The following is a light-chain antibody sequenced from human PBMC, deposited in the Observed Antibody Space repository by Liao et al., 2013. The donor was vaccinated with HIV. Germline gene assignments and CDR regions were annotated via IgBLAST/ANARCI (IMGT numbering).Light chain of an antibody. CDR1: DIGSKS. CDR2: HDS. CDR3: QAWDSSTDVV. V-gene: IGLV3-21*01. Sequence: SYVLTQPPSVSVAPGKTARITCGGNDIGSKSVHWYQQRSGQAPVLVIHHDSDRPSGIPERFSGSNSGNTATLTISGTQAMDEADYYCQAWDSSTDVVFGGGTKLTVL. J-gene: IGLJ2*01.